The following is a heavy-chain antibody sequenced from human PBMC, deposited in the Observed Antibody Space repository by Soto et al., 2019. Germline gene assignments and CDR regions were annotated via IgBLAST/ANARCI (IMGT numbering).Heavy chain of an antibody. CDR2: MSHSGGT. D-gene: IGHD1-1*01. J-gene: IGHJ3*02. CDR3: ARVERGTATTVVDAFDI. CDR1: GGFVSSGSYY. V-gene: IGHV4-34*01. Sequence: QVQLQQWGAGLLKPSETLSLTCAVYGGFVSSGSYYWSWIRQPPGKGLEWIGEMSHSGGTHFNPSLKGRVTISVDTSKNQFSLKMSSVTAADTVLYYCARVERGTATTVVDAFDIWGPGTMVTVSS.